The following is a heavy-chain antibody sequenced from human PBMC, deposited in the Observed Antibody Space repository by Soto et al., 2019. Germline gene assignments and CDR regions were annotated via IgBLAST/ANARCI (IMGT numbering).Heavy chain of an antibody. Sequence: PSETLSLTCTVSGGSISSGGYYWRWIRQHPGKGLEWIGYIYYSGSTYYNPSLKSRVTISVDTSKNQFSLKLSSVTAADTAVYYCARDRGEWTTVVEDYYYYYGMDVWGQGTTVTVSS. J-gene: IGHJ6*02. CDR3: ARDRGEWTTVVEDYYYYYGMDV. D-gene: IGHD4-17*01. V-gene: IGHV4-31*03. CDR1: GGSISSGGYY. CDR2: IYYSGST.